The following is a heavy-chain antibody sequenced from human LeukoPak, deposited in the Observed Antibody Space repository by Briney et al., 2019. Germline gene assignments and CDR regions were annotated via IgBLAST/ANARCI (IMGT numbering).Heavy chain of an antibody. CDR1: GFTFSNYA. V-gene: IGHV3-23*01. CDR3: ARWGVGDY. Sequence: GGSLRLSCTASGFTFSNYAMSWVRQAPGKGLEWVSAITGSGDTTYYADSVKGRFTISRDNAKNSLYLQMNSLRAEDTAVYYCARWGVGDYWGQGTLVTVSS. J-gene: IGHJ4*02. D-gene: IGHD1-26*01. CDR2: ITGSGDTT.